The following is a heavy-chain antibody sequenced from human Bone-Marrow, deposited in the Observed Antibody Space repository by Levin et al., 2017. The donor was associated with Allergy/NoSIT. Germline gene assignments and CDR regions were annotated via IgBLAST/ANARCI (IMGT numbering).Heavy chain of an antibody. CDR2: VRHRASGYTT. V-gene: IGHV3-72*01. J-gene: IGHJ4*02. Sequence: PGGSLRLSCVGSGYTFSDHRLDWVRQAPGKGLEWIGRVRHRASGYTTEYAPSVKGRFTVSRDDSKNSLYLQMNSLKSEDTAVYYCSRDIGRYSFDLWGQGSLVTVSS. D-gene: IGHD3-10*01. CDR1: GYTFSDHR. CDR3: SRDIGRYSFDL.